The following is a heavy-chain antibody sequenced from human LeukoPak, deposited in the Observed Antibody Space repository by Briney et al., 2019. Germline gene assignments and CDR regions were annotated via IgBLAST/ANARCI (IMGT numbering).Heavy chain of an antibody. J-gene: IGHJ4*02. CDR3: AKGRGYNYGYIFGYFDY. CDR2: ISWNSGNI. CDR1: GFTFDDYG. Sequence: GGSLRLSCAASGFTFDDYGLSWVRQAPGKGLEWVSGISWNSGNIDYADSVKGRFTISRDNAKNSLYLQMNSLRAEDTALYYCAKGRGYNYGYIFGYFDYWGQGTLVTVSS. V-gene: IGHV3-9*01. D-gene: IGHD5-18*01.